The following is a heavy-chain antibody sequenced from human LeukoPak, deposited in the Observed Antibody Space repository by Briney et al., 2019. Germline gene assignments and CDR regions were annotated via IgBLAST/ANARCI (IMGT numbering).Heavy chain of an antibody. Sequence: SETLSLTCTVSGGSITSGSYYWGWIRQPPGKGLEWIGSIYYSGSTYYNSSLKSRVTISVDTSKNQFSLKLSSVTAADTAVYYCASEEIRGFCWGQGTLVTVSS. D-gene: IGHD3-10*01. J-gene: IGHJ4*02. CDR3: ASEEIRGFC. V-gene: IGHV4-39*01. CDR1: GGSITSGSYY. CDR2: IYYSGST.